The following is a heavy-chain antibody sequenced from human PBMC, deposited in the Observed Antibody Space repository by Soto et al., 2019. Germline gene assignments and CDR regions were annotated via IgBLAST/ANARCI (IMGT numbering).Heavy chain of an antibody. CDR3: ARDLKAGLVLGYYYYGMDV. Sequence: PGGSMRLSCAASGFTFSSYGVHWVRQDPGKGLEWVAVIWYDGSNKYYADSVKGRFTISRDNSKNTLYLQMNSLRAEDTAVYYCARDLKAGLVLGYYYYGMDVWGQGTTVTVSS. J-gene: IGHJ6*02. D-gene: IGHD6-19*01. CDR2: IWYDGSNK. V-gene: IGHV3-33*01. CDR1: GFTFSSYG.